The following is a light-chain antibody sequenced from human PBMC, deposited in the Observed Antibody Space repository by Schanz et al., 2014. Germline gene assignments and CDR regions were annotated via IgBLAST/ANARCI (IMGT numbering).Light chain of an antibody. CDR3: QQYGSSPLVT. CDR1: QSVTSW. CDR2: DAS. Sequence: EIVLTQSPATLSLSPGERATLSCRASQSVTSWLAWYQQKPGQAPRLLIYDASNRATGIPARFSGSGSGADFTLTISRLEPEDFAVYYCQQYGSSPLVTFGPGTKVDIK. V-gene: IGKV3-20*01. J-gene: IGKJ3*01.